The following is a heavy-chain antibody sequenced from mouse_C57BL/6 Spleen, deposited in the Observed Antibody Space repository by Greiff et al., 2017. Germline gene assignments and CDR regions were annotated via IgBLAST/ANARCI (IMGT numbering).Heavy chain of an antibody. CDR2: INPNNGGT. V-gene: IGHV1-26*01. D-gene: IGHD2-3*01. Sequence: EVQLQQSGPELVKPGASVKISCKASGYTFTDYYMNWVKQSHGKSLEWIGDINPNNGGTSYNQKFKGKATLTVDKSSSTAYMELRSLTSEDSAVYYCAREDGSYLAYWGQGTLVTVSA. J-gene: IGHJ3*01. CDR1: GYTFTDYY. CDR3: AREDGSYLAY.